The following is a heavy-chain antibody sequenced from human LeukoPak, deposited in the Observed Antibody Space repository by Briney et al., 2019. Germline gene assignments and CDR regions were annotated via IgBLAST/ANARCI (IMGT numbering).Heavy chain of an antibody. CDR1: GYTFTGYY. V-gene: IGHV1-2*02. D-gene: IGHD3-22*01. CDR3: ARVTYDSSGYYLDY. Sequence: ASVNVSCKASGYTFTGYYIHWVRQAPGQGLEWMGWINPYSGDTNSAQKFQGRVTMTRDTPINPAYLELTRLRSEDTPVYYCARVTYDSSGYYLDYWGQGTLVTVSS. CDR2: INPYSGDT. J-gene: IGHJ4*02.